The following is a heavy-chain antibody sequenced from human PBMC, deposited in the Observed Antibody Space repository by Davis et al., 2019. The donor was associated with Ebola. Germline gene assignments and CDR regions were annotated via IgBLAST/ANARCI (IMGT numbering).Heavy chain of an antibody. CDR2: IYYSGST. D-gene: IGHD3-10*01. CDR3: ARDGSGTREFDP. J-gene: IGHJ5*02. Sequence: MPSETLSLTCTVSGGSISSYYWSWIRQPPGKGLEWIGYIYYSGSTNYNPSLKSRVTISVDTSKNQFSLKLSSVTAADTAVYYCARDGSGTREFDPWGQGTLVTVSS. CDR1: GGSISSYY. V-gene: IGHV4-59*01.